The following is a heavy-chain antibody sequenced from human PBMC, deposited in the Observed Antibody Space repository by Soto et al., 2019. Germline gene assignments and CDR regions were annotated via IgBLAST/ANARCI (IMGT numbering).Heavy chain of an antibody. V-gene: IGHV3-30*03. CDR3: AADFKPRARFDY. CDR2: ISYDGGNT. J-gene: IGHJ4*02. D-gene: IGHD3-3*01. Sequence: GGSLRLSCAASGFTFSSYGMHWVRQAPGKGLEWVAVISYDGGNTYYADSVKGRFTISRDNSKNTLYLQMNDLRVEDAALYFCAADFKPRARFDYWGQGTLVTVSS. CDR1: GFTFSSYG.